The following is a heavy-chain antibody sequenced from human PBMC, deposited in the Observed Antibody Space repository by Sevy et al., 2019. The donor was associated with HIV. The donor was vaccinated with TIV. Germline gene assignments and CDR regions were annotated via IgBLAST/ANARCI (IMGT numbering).Heavy chain of an antibody. CDR1: GYTFTSYG. Sequence: ASLKVSCKASGYTFTSYGISWVRQAPGQGLEWMGWISVYNGDTNYAQKLQGRVTMTTDTSTSTAYMELRSLRSDDTAVYYCGRGAADFWSGYYYYGMDVWGQGTTVTVSS. CDR3: GRGAADFWSGYYYYGMDV. J-gene: IGHJ6*02. D-gene: IGHD3-3*01. V-gene: IGHV1-18*01. CDR2: ISVYNGDT.